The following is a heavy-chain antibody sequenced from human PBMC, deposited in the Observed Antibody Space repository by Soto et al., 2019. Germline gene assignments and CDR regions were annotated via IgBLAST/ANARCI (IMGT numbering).Heavy chain of an antibody. CDR1: GGSVSSGSYY. Sequence: SETLSLTCTVSGGSVSSGSYYWSWIRQPPGKGLEWIGYIYYSGSTNYNPSLKSRVTISVDTSRNQFSLKLSSVTAADTAVYYCARARRRGGYCEDYWGQGTLVTVSS. CDR3: ARARRRGGYCEDY. D-gene: IGHD3-22*01. CDR2: IYYSGST. V-gene: IGHV4-61*01. J-gene: IGHJ4*02.